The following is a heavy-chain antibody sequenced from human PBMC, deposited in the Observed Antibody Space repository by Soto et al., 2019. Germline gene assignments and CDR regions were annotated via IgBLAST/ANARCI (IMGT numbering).Heavy chain of an antibody. CDR3: ARGPDYSNFGYFDY. J-gene: IGHJ4*02. CDR2: IWNAGNNK. D-gene: IGHD4-4*01. V-gene: IGHV3-33*01. Sequence: QVQLVESGGGVVQPGRSLRLSCAASGFTFSSHAMNWVRQAPGKGLEWVALIWNAGNNKYYADAGSVKGRFTISRDNSRNTLYREMNSVRADDTGVYYCARGPDYSNFGYFDYWGQGTLVTVPS. CDR1: GFTFSSHA.